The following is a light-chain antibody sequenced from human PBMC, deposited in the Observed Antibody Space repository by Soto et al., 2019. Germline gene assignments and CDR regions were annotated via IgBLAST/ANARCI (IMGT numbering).Light chain of an antibody. CDR3: QQSKLSLA. J-gene: IGKJ4*01. V-gene: IGKV1-12*01. CDR2: DAS. CDR1: QGIGSW. Sequence: DIQMTQSPSSVSASVGDRVTITCRASQGIGSWLGWYQQKAGRAPKLLIYDASKLQSGVPSRFSGSGSGTDFTLTISSLQPEDFATYFCQQSKLSLAFGGGTKVEIK.